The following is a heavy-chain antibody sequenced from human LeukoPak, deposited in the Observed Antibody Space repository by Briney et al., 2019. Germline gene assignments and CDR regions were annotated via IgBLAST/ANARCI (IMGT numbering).Heavy chain of an antibody. D-gene: IGHD5-18*01. CDR3: AKGIELWLTCFDH. CDR1: GFTFSSYA. Sequence: GGSLRLSCSASGFTFSSYAMHWVRQAPGKGLEWVSAISGNGGSTYYADSVKGRFTISRDNSKNTLSLQMNSLRAEDTAVYYCAKGIELWLTCFDHWGQGTLVTASS. CDR2: ISGNGGST. J-gene: IGHJ4*02. V-gene: IGHV3-23*01.